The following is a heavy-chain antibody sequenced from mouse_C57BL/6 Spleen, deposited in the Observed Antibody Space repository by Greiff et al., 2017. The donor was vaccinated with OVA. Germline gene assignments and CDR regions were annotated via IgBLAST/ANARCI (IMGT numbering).Heavy chain of an antibody. V-gene: IGHV3-6*01. D-gene: IGHD2-3*01. CDR2: ISYDGSN. Sequence: EVKLMESGPGLVKPSQSLSLTCSVTGYSITSGYYWNWIRQFPGNKLEWMGYISYDGSNNYNPSLKNRISITRDTSKNQFFLTLNSVTTEDTATYYCARDRVGYYGYAMDYWGQGTSVTVSS. CDR3: ARDRVGYYGYAMDY. J-gene: IGHJ4*01. CDR1: GYSITSGYY.